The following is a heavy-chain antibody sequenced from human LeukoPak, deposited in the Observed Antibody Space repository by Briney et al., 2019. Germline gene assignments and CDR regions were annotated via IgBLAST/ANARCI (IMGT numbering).Heavy chain of an antibody. D-gene: IGHD3-22*01. Sequence: GESLKISCKGSGYSFTNYWIGWVRQMPGKGLEWMGIIYPGDSDTRYSPSFQGQVTISADKSISTAYLQWSSLKASDTAMYYCARRGGESSGYYSSDYWGQGTLVTVSS. CDR3: ARRGGESSGYYSSDY. V-gene: IGHV5-51*01. CDR2: IYPGDSDT. J-gene: IGHJ4*02. CDR1: GYSFTNYW.